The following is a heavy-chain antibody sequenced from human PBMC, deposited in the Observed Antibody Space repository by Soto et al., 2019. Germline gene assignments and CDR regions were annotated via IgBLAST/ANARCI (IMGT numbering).Heavy chain of an antibody. CDR3: ARGAWLVYYYYGMDV. CDR2: IYHSGST. Sequence: SETLSLTCAVSGGSISSSNWWSWVRQPPGKGLEWIGEIYHSGSTNYNPSLKSRVTISVDKSKNQFSLKLSSVTAADTAVYYCARGAWLVYYYYGMDVWGQGTTVTVSS. V-gene: IGHV4-4*02. J-gene: IGHJ6*02. CDR1: GGSISSSNW. D-gene: IGHD6-19*01.